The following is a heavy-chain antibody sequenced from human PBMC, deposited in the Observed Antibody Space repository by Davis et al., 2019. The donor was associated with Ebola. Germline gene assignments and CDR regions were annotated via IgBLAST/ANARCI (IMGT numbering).Heavy chain of an antibody. D-gene: IGHD2-15*01. Sequence: GGSLRLSCAASGFTFSSYSMNWVRQAPGKGLEWVSSISSSSSYIYYADSVKGRFTISRDNAKNSLYLQMNSLRAEDTAVYYCAADVGYCSGVSCPTFGYWGQGTLVTVSS. CDR2: ISSSSSYI. CDR1: GFTFSSYS. J-gene: IGHJ4*02. CDR3: AADVGYCSGVSCPTFGY. V-gene: IGHV3-21*01.